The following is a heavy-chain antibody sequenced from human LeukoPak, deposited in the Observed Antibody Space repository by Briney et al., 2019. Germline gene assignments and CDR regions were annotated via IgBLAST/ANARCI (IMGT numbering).Heavy chain of an antibody. Sequence: PGGSLRLSCAGSGFTSSSYWMSWVRQAPGKGLEWVANIKQDGSEKYYVDSVKGRFTISRDNAKNSLYLQMNSLRAEDTAVYYCARVRGSRITMVRGVISFFDYWGQGTLVTVSS. CDR1: GFTSSSYW. CDR2: IKQDGSEK. CDR3: ARVRGSRITMVRGVISFFDY. D-gene: IGHD3-10*01. V-gene: IGHV3-7*01. J-gene: IGHJ4*02.